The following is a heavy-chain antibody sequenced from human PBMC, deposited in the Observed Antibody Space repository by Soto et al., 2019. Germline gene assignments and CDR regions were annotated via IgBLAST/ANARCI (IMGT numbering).Heavy chain of an antibody. J-gene: IGHJ4*02. V-gene: IGHV3-74*01. CDR2: IIGDGTTS. D-gene: IGHD6-19*01. CDR1: GFTFSSHW. Sequence: EVQVVESGGGFVQSGGSLRLSWVASGFTFSSHWIHWFRQGPGKGLVSVSPIIGDGTTSHYADFVKGRFTISRDNAKNTVYLEMSRLRVEDTAVYYCVRGSRGWNDIDYWGQGTLVTVSS. CDR3: VRGSRGWNDIDY.